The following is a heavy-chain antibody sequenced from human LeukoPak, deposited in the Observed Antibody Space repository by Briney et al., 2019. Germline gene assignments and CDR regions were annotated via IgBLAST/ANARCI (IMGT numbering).Heavy chain of an antibody. CDR1: GFTFSSYG. CDR2: ISYDGSNK. D-gene: IGHD6-13*01. Sequence: GGSLRLSCAPSGFTFSSYGMHWVRQAPGKGLECVAIISYDGSNKYYTDSVKGRFTISRDNSKNTLYLQMNSLRAEDTAVYYCAKSGIEAAGSLVYFDYWGQGTLVTASS. V-gene: IGHV3-30*18. J-gene: IGHJ4*02. CDR3: AKSGIEAAGSLVYFDY.